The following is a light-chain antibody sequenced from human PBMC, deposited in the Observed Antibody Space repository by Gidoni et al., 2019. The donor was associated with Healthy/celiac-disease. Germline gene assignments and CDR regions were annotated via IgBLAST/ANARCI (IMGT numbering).Light chain of an antibody. CDR3: KKDNSYPWT. CDR2: DAS. CDR1: QSISSW. J-gene: IGKJ1*01. Sequence: DIHMTQSPSTLSASVGDRVTITCRASQSISSWLAWYQQKPGKAPKILIYDASSLESGVTSRFSGSGYGTEFTSTIRSRKTEDFATYYCKKDNSYPWTFGKGTKVEIK. V-gene: IGKV1-5*01.